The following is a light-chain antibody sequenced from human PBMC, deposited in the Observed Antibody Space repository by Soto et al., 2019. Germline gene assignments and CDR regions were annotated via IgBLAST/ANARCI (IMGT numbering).Light chain of an antibody. CDR2: DVS. V-gene: IGLV2-14*03. Sequence: QSVLTQPASVSGSPGQSITISCTGTSIDVGGYNYVSWYQHHPGKAPKLMIYDVSNRPSGVSNRFSGSKSGNTASLSISGLQPEDEADYYCSSYRTSNTRQIVCGTGTKVTVL. CDR1: SIDVGGYNY. J-gene: IGLJ1*01. CDR3: SSYRTSNTRQIV.